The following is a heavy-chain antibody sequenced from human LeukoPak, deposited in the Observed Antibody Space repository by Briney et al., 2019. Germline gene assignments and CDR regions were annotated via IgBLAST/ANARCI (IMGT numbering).Heavy chain of an antibody. J-gene: IGHJ4*02. D-gene: IGHD6-13*01. CDR3: AKSTSWGIAAAGGY. CDR2: ISGSGGST. Sequence: GGSLRLSCAASGFTFSSYAMSWVRQAPGKGLEWVSAISGSGGSTYYADSVKGRFTISRDNSKNTLYLQMNSPRAEDTAVYYCAKSTSWGIAAAGGYWGQGTLVTVSS. V-gene: IGHV3-23*01. CDR1: GFTFSSYA.